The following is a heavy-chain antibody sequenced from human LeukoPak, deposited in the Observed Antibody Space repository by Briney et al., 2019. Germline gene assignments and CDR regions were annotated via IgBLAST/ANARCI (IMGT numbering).Heavy chain of an antibody. V-gene: IGHV3-48*02. Sequence: GGSLRLSCAAPGFTFSSYSMSWVRQAPGKGLEWVSYISSSSSAMYYADSMKGRFTISRDNAKNSLYLQMNNLRDEDTAVYYCARGSGNSFDYWGQGALVTVSS. CDR2: ISSSSSAM. CDR1: GFTFSSYS. J-gene: IGHJ4*02. D-gene: IGHD3-10*01. CDR3: ARGSGNSFDY.